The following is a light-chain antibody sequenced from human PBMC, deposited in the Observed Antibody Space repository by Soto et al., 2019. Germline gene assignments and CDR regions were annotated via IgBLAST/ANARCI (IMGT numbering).Light chain of an antibody. Sequence: EIVLTQSPGTLSLSPGERATLSCRASQRVSGSYLAWYQQKPGQAPRLLIYGASNRATGIPDRFSGSGSGTDFTLTISRLEPEDFAVYYCQQYGSSGTFGQGTKVDIK. CDR2: GAS. V-gene: IGKV3-20*01. CDR3: QQYGSSGT. J-gene: IGKJ1*01. CDR1: QRVSGSY.